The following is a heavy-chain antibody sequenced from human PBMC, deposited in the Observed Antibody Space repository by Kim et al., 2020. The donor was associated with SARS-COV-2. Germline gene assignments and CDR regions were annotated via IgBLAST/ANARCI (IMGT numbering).Heavy chain of an antibody. J-gene: IGHJ4*02. CDR1: GGSISSYY. CDR3: ARWGSVVAATGGGFDY. Sequence: SETLSLTCTVSGGSISSYYWSWIRQPPGKGLEWIGYIYYSGSTNYNPSLKSRVTISVDTSKNQFSLKLSSVTAADTAVYYCARWGSVVAATGGGFDYWGQGTLVTVSS. CDR2: IYYSGST. D-gene: IGHD2-15*01. V-gene: IGHV4-59*13.